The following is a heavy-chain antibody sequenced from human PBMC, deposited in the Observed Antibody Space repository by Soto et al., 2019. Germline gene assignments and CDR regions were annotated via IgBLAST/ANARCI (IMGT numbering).Heavy chain of an antibody. Sequence: LRLSCAASGFTFSSYWMSWVRQAPGKGLEWVANIKQDGSEKYYVDSVKGRFTISRDNAKNSLYLQMNSLRAEDTAVYYCAREITIFGVVKADYGMDVWGQGTTVTVSS. CDR1: GFTFSSYW. V-gene: IGHV3-7*03. CDR3: AREITIFGVVKADYGMDV. J-gene: IGHJ6*02. D-gene: IGHD3-3*01. CDR2: IKQDGSEK.